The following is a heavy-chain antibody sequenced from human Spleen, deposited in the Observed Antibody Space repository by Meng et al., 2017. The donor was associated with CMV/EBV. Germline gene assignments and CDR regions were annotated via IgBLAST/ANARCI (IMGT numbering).Heavy chain of an antibody. V-gene: IGHV1-18*01. CDR1: GYTFTNYG. Sequence: ASVKVSCKTSGYTFTNYGISWVRQAPGQGLEWMGWITAYNDKKMYAQKFQGRVTMTTDTSTSTAYMDLSSLRSEDTAVYYCARASSSGYQDDYWGQGTLVTVSS. CDR3: ARASSSGYQDDY. D-gene: IGHD3-22*01. J-gene: IGHJ4*02. CDR2: ITAYNDKK.